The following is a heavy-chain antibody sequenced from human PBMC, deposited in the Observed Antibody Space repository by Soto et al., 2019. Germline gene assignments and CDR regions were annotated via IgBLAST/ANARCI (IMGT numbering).Heavy chain of an antibody. CDR1: SGSFSGYY. CDR3: ASFYGGNP. D-gene: IGHD4-17*01. V-gene: IGHV4-34*01. CDR2: INHSGST. Sequence: SETLSLTCAVYSGSFSGYYWSWIRQPPGKGLEWIGEINHSGSTNYNPSLKSRVTISVDTSKNQFSLKLSSVTAADTAVYYCASFYGGNPWGQGTLVNSPQ. J-gene: IGHJ5*02.